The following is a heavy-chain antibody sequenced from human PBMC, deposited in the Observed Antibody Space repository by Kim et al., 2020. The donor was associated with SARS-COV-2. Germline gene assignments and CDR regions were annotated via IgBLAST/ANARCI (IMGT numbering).Heavy chain of an antibody. J-gene: IGHJ4*02. CDR3: ARDRRGVSRYFDWLLGPVDY. CDR2: ISSNGGST. Sequence: GGSLRLSCAASGFTFSSYAMHWVRQAPGKGLEYVSAISSNGGSTYYANSVKGRFTISRDNSKNTLYLQMGSLRAEDMAVYYCARDRRGVSRYFDWLLGPVDYWGQGTLVTVSS. D-gene: IGHD3-9*01. CDR1: GFTFSSYA. V-gene: IGHV3-64*01.